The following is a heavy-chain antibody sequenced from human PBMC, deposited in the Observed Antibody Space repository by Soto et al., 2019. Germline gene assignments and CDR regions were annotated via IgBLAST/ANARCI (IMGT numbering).Heavy chain of an antibody. D-gene: IGHD6-13*01. V-gene: IGHV3-48*03. Sequence: GSVKRSCAASVGSFSIYEMNWVRQAPGKGLEWVSYISSSGSTIYYADSVKGRFTISRDNAKNSLYLQMNSLRAEDTAVYYCARSSRYSSSWSPTFDYWPQGTVVTVSS. J-gene: IGHJ4*02. CDR2: ISSSGSTI. CDR3: ARSSRYSSSWSPTFDY. CDR1: VGSFSIYE.